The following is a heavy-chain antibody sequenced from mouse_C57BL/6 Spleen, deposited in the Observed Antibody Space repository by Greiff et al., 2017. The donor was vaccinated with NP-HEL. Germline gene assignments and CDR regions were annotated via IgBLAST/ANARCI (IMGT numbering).Heavy chain of an antibody. CDR1: GYAFRSSW. D-gene: IGHD1-1*01. V-gene: IGHV1-82*01. Sequence: QVQLQQSGPELVKPGASVKISCKASGYAFRSSWMNWVKQRPGKGLEWIGRIYPGDGDTNYNGKFKGKATLTADKFSSTAYMQLSSLTSEDSAVYFCAREVITTVVAIDYWGQGTTLTVSS. J-gene: IGHJ2*01. CDR2: IYPGDGDT. CDR3: AREVITTVVAIDY.